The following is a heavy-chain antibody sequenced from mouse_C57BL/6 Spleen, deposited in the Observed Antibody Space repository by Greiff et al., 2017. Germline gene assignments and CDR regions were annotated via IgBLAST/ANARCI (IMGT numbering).Heavy chain of an antibody. V-gene: IGHV1-42*01. D-gene: IGHD4-1*01. CDR1: GYSFTGYY. J-gene: IGHJ2*01. Sequence: VQLQQSGPELVKPGASVKISCKASGYSFTGYYMNWVKQSPEKSLEWIGEITPSTGGTTYNQKFKAKATLTVDKSSSTAYMQLKSLTSEDSAVYYCARRGLTGSRYWGKGTTLTVAS. CDR3: ARRGLTGSRY. CDR2: ITPSTGGT.